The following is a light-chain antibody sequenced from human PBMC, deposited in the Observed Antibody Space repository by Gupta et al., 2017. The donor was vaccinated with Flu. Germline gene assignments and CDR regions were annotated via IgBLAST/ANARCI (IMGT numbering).Light chain of an antibody. J-gene: IGKJ1*01. CDR2: GAS. CDR3: QQYGSFPWT. CDR1: QSVSSNY. Sequence: ERATLSCRASQSVSSNYLAWYQQKPGQAPRLLIYGASSRATGIPDRFSGSGSGTDFSLTISRLEPEEFAVYYCQQYGSFPWTFGQGTKVEIK. V-gene: IGKV3-20*01.